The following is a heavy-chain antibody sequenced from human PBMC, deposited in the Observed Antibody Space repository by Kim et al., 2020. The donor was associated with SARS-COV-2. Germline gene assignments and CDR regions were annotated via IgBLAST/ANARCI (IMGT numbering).Heavy chain of an antibody. CDR3: ARGRGSYYYYMDV. J-gene: IGHJ6*03. V-gene: IGHV3-33*01. Sequence: AGSVKGPFTNSRDNSKSTLYLQMSGLRVEDTAVYYCARGRGSYYYYMDVWGKGTTVTVSS. D-gene: IGHD1-26*01.